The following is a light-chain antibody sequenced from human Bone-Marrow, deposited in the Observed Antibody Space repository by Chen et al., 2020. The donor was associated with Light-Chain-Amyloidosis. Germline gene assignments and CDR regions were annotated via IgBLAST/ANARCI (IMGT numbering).Light chain of an antibody. V-gene: IGLV2-14*01. CDR1: INDVGAYNH. J-gene: IGLJ1*01. CDR2: ELN. Sequence: QTALTQPASVSGSPGQSITISCTGTINDVGAYNHVSWYQHHPGKAPKLLIFELNNRPSGISDRFSGSEAGDTAYLTSAGLQAEDEADYYCNAYTRTAIEVFGPGTTVTVL. CDR3: NAYTRTAIEV.